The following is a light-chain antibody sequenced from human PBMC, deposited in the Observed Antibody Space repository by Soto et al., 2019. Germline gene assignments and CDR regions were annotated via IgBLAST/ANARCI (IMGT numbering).Light chain of an antibody. V-gene: IGKV1-39*01. CDR1: QSISTS. CDR3: QQFYNYPRT. J-gene: IGKJ1*01. Sequence: DIQMTQSPSSLSASVGDRVTITCRTSQSISTSLNWYQQKAGKAPKLLIYHASTLHSGVPSRFSGRGSGTDFTLTINYLQSEDFGTYYCQQFYNYPRTFGQGTKVDIK. CDR2: HAS.